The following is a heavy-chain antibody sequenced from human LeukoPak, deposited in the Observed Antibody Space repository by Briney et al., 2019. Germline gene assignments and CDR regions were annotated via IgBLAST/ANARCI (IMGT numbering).Heavy chain of an antibody. D-gene: IGHD3-10*01. Sequence: PSETLSLTCTVSGGSISSYYLSWIRQPAGKTLEWIVRIYDGGSTNYNPSLKSRVTMSVDTSKNQISLKLKSVTAADTAVYYCARDSGTSGEVKFDPWGQGALVTVSS. CDR3: ARDSGTSGEVKFDP. CDR1: GGSISSYY. CDR2: IYDGGST. J-gene: IGHJ5*02. V-gene: IGHV4-4*07.